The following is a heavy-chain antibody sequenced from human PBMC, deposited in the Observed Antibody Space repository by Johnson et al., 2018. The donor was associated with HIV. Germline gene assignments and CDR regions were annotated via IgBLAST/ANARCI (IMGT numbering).Heavy chain of an antibody. D-gene: IGHD1-26*01. V-gene: IGHV3-23*04. J-gene: IGHJ3*02. CDR1: GLTFSSYA. CDR2: ISGSGGST. Sequence: VQLVESGGGLVQPGGSLRLSCAASGLTFSSYAMSWVRQAPGKGLEWVSSISGSGGSTYYADSVKGRFTISRDNSKNTLCLQMNSLRVEDTAVYFCAKVIGEPGIWGQGTMVTVSS. CDR3: AKVIGEPGI.